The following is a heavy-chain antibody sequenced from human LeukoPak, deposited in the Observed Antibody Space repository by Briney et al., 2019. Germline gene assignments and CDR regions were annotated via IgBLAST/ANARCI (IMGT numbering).Heavy chain of an antibody. D-gene: IGHD5-18*01. J-gene: IGHJ4*02. Sequence: SETLSLTCAVYGGSFSGYYWSWIRRPPGKGLEWIGEINHSGSTNYNPSLKSRVTISVDTSKNHFSLRLSSVTAADTAVYYCARRPLYSYGPNDYWGQGTLVTVSS. CDR2: INHSGST. V-gene: IGHV4-34*01. CDR1: GGSFSGYY. CDR3: ARRPLYSYGPNDY.